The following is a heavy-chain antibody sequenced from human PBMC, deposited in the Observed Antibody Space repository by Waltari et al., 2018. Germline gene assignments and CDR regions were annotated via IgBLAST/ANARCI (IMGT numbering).Heavy chain of an antibody. Sequence: EVQLVESGGVVVQPGGSLRLSCAASGFTFDDYTMHWVRQATGTGLEWVSLISWDGGSTYYADSVKGRFTISRDNSKNSLYLQMNSLRTEDTALYYCARESSLRGRWLRMFDYWGQGTLVTVSS. V-gene: IGHV3-43*01. CDR1: GFTFDDYT. D-gene: IGHD5-12*01. J-gene: IGHJ4*02. CDR2: ISWDGGST. CDR3: ARESSLRGRWLRMFDY.